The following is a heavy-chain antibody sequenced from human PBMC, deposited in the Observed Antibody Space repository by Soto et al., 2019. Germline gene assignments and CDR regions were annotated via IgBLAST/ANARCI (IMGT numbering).Heavy chain of an antibody. Sequence: QVQLVQSGAEVKKPGSSVKVSCKVSGGTFNIRWVRQAPGQGLEWMGGIIPVIDTANYARKFQGRVVISADRATNIVYMEMMSLTLEDPAVYYFARGSGADAFDIWGQGTMVTVSS. D-gene: IGHD7-27*01. V-gene: IGHV1-69*06. CDR3: ARGSGADAFDI. CDR1: GGTFN. J-gene: IGHJ3*02. CDR2: IIPVIDTA.